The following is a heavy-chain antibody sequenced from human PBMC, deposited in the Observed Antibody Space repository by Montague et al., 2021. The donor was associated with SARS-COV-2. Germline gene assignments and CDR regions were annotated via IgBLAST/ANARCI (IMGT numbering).Heavy chain of an antibody. CDR3: ARSGDPGTTVTYLY. D-gene: IGHD4-11*01. Sequence: SETLSLTCTFSGGSISTIVNFWGWIRQPPGKGLDWIGSISYTGSTYHNPSLKSRVTMSVDTSKNQFSLKLNSVTAADTAVYYCARSGDPGTTVTYLYWGQGTLVTVSS. CDR1: GGSISTIVNF. V-gene: IGHV4-39*07. J-gene: IGHJ4*02. CDR2: ISYTGST.